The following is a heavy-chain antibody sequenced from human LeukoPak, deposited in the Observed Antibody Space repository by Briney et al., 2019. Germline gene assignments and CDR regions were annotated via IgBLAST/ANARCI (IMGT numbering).Heavy chain of an antibody. Sequence: ASVKVSCKASGYIFNNYGITWVRQAPGQGLEWMGWISAYNGNTNYVQKFQGRLTMTTDTSTSTAYMELRSLRSDDTAVYYCARDLRMITFGGVIGYYFDYWGQGTLVTVSS. D-gene: IGHD3-16*02. J-gene: IGHJ4*02. V-gene: IGHV1-18*01. CDR3: ARDLRMITFGGVIGYYFDY. CDR1: GYIFNNYG. CDR2: ISAYNGNT.